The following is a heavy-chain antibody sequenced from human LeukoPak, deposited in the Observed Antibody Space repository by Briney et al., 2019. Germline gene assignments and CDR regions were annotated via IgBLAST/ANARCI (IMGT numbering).Heavy chain of an antibody. V-gene: IGHV3-30-3*01. Sequence: QTGGSLRLSCAASGFTFSSYAMHWVRQAPGKGLEWVAVISYDGSNKYYADSVKSRFTISRDNSKNTLFLQINSLRVEDTAVYYCAKGVNPAMAPYYSYYYGMDVWGQGTTVTVSS. CDR1: GFTFSSYA. CDR3: AKGVNPAMAPYYSYYYGMDV. D-gene: IGHD6-19*01. J-gene: IGHJ6*02. CDR2: ISYDGSNK.